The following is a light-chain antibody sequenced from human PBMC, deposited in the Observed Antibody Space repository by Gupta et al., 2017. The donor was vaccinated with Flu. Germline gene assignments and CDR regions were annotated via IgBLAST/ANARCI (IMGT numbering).Light chain of an antibody. CDR2: AVS. CDR1: SSDVGGYNY. CDR3: SSYTTSSSLFV. J-gene: IGLJ1*01. V-gene: IGLV2-14*01. Sequence: ITISCTGTSSDVGGYNYVSWYQQHPGKAPKLMIYAVSSRPSGVSDRFSGSKSGNTASLTISGLQAEDEADYYCSSYTTSSSLFVFGTGTEVTVL.